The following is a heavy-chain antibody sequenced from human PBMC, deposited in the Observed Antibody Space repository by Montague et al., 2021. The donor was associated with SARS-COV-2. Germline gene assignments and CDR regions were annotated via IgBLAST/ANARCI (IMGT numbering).Heavy chain of an antibody. CDR3: ARRALYSSSYAFDI. Sequence: SLRLSCAASGFTFDDYAIHWVRQAPGKGLEWVSLISGDGGSTYYADSVKGRFTISRDNSKNSLYLQMNSLRTEDTALYYCARRALYSSSYAFDIWGQGTMVTVSS. D-gene: IGHD6-6*01. CDR1: GFTFDDYA. CDR2: ISGDGGST. J-gene: IGHJ3*02. V-gene: IGHV3-43*02.